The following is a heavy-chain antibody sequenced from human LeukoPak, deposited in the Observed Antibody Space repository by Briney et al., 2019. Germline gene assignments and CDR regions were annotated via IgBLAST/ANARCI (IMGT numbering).Heavy chain of an antibody. J-gene: IGHJ6*02. CDR2: INHSGST. V-gene: IGHV4-34*08. Sequence: PGGSLRLSCAASGFTFYNYGMHWVRQPPGKGLEWIGEINHSGSTNYNPSLKSRVTISVDTSKNQFSLKLSSVTAADTAVYYCAGEMRVDYGMDVWGQGTTVTVS. CDR1: GFTFYNYG. D-gene: IGHD3-10*01. CDR3: AGEMRVDYGMDV.